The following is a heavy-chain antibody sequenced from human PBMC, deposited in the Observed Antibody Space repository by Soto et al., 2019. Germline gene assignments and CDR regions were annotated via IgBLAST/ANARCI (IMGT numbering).Heavy chain of an antibody. D-gene: IGHD6-6*01. CDR2: ISYTGRL. CDR1: GGSIGNNY. Sequence: QVQLEESGPGLVKPSETLSLTCTVSGGSIGNNYWSWIRQPPGKGLEWIGYISYTGRLNYNPSLKSRVTLSIDTSMNQFSLKLSSVTVADTAVYYCARGGTYCSLMIRDRFDSWGQGTLVTVSS. CDR3: ARGGTYCSLMIRDRFDS. V-gene: IGHV4-59*01. J-gene: IGHJ5*01.